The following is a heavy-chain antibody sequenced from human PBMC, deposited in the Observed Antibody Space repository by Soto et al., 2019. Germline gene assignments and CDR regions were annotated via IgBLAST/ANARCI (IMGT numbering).Heavy chain of an antibody. V-gene: IGHV4-61*01. CDR3: ARGVGFGYSYCHMDL. CDR2: IYYSGSA. D-gene: IGHD2-21*01. CDR1: GDSVTSVSDY. Sequence: KTSETLSLSCTVSGDSVTSVSDYWSWIRQPPGKGLEWIGYIYYSGSADYNPSLGSRVTISIDTSKNQFSLKLTSVTAADTAVHYCARGVGFGYSYCHMDLRGTATTLTVFS. J-gene: IGHJ6*03.